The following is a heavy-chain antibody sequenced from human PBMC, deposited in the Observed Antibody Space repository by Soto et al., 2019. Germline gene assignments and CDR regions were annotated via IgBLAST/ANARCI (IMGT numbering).Heavy chain of an antibody. Sequence: GGPLRLSCAASGFTFSSYAMSWVRQAPGKGLEWVSTISGRGDDTYYTDSVKGRFTISRDNSKNTLYVHMNSLRAEDTAVYYCARAQPTYSSSYFDYWGQGTLVTVSS. V-gene: IGHV3-23*01. D-gene: IGHD3-22*01. CDR3: ARAQPTYSSSYFDY. CDR2: ISGRGDDT. J-gene: IGHJ4*02. CDR1: GFTFSSYA.